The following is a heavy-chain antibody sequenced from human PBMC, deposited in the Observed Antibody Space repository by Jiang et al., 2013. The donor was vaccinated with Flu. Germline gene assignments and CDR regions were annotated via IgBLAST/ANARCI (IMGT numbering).Heavy chain of an antibody. CDR3: AEGDIVVVPAAMNY. J-gene: IGHJ4*02. CDR1: GFTFSSYA. D-gene: IGHD2-2*01. CDR2: ISGSGGST. Sequence: QLLESGGGLVQPGGSLRLSCAASGFTFSSYAMSWVRQAPGKGLEWVSAISGSGGSTYYADSVKGRFTISRDNSKNTLYLQMNSLRAEDTAVYYCAEGDIVVVPAAMNYWGQGTLVTVSS. V-gene: IGHV3-23*01.